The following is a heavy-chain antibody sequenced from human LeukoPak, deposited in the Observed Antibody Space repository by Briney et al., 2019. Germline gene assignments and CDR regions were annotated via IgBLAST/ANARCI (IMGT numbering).Heavy chain of an antibody. CDR2: ISGSGGST. CDR3: AKVGALVGATTGDY. D-gene: IGHD1-26*01. J-gene: IGHJ4*02. V-gene: IGHV3-23*01. Sequence: PGVSLRLSCAASGFTFSSYAMSWVPQAPGKGLEWVSAISGSGGSTYYADSVKGRFTLSRDSSKNTLYLQMNSLGAEDTAVYYCAKVGALVGATTGDYWGQGTLVTVSS. CDR1: GFTFSSYA.